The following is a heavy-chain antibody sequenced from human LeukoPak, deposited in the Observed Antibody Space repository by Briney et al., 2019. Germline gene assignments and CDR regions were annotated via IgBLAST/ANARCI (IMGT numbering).Heavy chain of an antibody. Sequence: SETLSLTCTVPGGSIRNYYWSWIRQPAGKGLEWIGRISTSGSTNYNPSLKSRVTMSVDTSKNQFSLRLSSVTAADTAVYYCARVSSAARPPFTFYYMDVWGKGTTVTVSS. CDR1: GGSIRNYY. CDR3: ARVSSAARPPFTFYYMDV. J-gene: IGHJ6*03. D-gene: IGHD6-6*01. CDR2: ISTSGST. V-gene: IGHV4-4*07.